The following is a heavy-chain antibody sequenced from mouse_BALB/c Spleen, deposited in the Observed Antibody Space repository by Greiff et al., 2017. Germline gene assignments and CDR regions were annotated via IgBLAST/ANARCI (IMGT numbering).Heavy chain of an antibody. Sequence: EVKVEESGGGLVQPGGSRKLSCAASGFTFSSFGMHWVRQAPEKGLEWVAYISSGSSTIYYADTVKGRFTISRDNPKNTLFLQMTSLRSEDTAMYYCATSTVVDYYAMDYWGQGTSVTVSS. CDR2: ISSGSSTI. J-gene: IGHJ4*01. CDR1: GFTFSSFG. CDR3: ATSTVVDYYAMDY. V-gene: IGHV5-17*02. D-gene: IGHD1-1*01.